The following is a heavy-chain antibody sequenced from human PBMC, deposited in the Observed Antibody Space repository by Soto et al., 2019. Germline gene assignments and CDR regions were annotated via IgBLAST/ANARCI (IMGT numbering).Heavy chain of an antibody. J-gene: IGHJ3*01. Sequence: SETLSLTCTVSGGSISSSSYYWGWIRQPPGKGLEWIGSIYYSGSTYYNPSLKSRVTISVDTSKNQFSLKLSSVTAADTAVYYCARHENSGPRSAFDFWGQGTMVTVSS. D-gene: IGHD5-12*01. CDR3: ARHENSGPRSAFDF. V-gene: IGHV4-39*01. CDR1: GGSISSSSYY. CDR2: IYYSGST.